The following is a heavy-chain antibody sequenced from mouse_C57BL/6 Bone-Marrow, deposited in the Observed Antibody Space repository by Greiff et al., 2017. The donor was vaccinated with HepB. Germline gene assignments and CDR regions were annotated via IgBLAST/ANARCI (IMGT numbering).Heavy chain of an antibody. D-gene: IGHD2-1*01. CDR2: ISNGGGST. V-gene: IGHV5-12*01. J-gene: IGHJ1*03. Sequence: EVMLVESGGGLVQPGGSLKLSCAASGFTFSDYYMYWVRQTPEKRLEWVAYISNGGGSTYYPDTVKGRFTISRDNAKNTLYLQMSRLKSEDTAMYYCAGHDGNYGDWYFEVWGTGTTVTVSS. CDR1: GFTFSDYY. CDR3: AGHDGNYGDWYFEV.